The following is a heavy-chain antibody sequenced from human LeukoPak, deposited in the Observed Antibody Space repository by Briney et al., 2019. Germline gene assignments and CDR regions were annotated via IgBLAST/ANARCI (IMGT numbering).Heavy chain of an antibody. CDR1: GFTFSSYG. CDR3: TRVGYIDEGIDY. D-gene: IGHD5-24*01. V-gene: IGHV3-7*04. Sequence: PGGSLRLSCAASGFTFSSYGMHWVRQAPGKGLEWVANIKQDGGKKSYVDSVKGRFTISRDNAKNSLYLQMNSLRAEDTAIYYCTRVGYIDEGIDYWGQGTLVTVSS. J-gene: IGHJ4*02. CDR2: IKQDGGKK.